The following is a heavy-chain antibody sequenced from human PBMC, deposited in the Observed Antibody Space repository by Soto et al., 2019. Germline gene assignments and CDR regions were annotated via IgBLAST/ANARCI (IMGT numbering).Heavy chain of an antibody. J-gene: IGHJ6*02. V-gene: IGHV6-1*01. CDR2: TYYRSKWYN. CDR1: VDSVSRNSAA. D-gene: IGHD3-10*01. CDR3: ARDVLVRGVIITGNYYYGMDV. Sequence: QTLSLPCAISVDSVSRNSAAWNWIRQSPSRGLEWLGRTYYRSKWYNDYAVSVKSRITINPDTSKNQFSLQLNSVTPEDTAVYYCARDVLVRGVIITGNYYYGMDVWGQGTTVTAP.